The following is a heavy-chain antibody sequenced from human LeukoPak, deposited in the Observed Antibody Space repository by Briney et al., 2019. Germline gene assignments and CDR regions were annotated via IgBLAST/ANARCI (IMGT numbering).Heavy chain of an antibody. CDR1: GFTFSSYA. V-gene: IGHV3-23*01. CDR2: ISGSGGST. Sequence: GGSLRLSCEASGFTFSSYAVSWVRQAPGKGLEWVSSISGSGGSTYSADSVKGRFTISRDNSKNTLYLQMNSLRAEDTALYYCAKDRSCTNDICHGDFDYWGQGTLVTVSS. CDR3: AKDRSCTNDICHGDFDY. J-gene: IGHJ4*02. D-gene: IGHD2-8*01.